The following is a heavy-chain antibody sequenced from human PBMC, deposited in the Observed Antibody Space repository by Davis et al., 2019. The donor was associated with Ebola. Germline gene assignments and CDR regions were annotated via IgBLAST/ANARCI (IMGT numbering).Heavy chain of an antibody. Sequence: PGGSLRLSCAASGFTFSNYAMSWVRQSPGKGLEWVSSIADSGGATYYTDSVKGRFAVSSDNSKNTLYLHMNSLRVEDTAVYYCAKRWELHYFDYWGQGALVAVSS. CDR3: AKRWELHYFDY. J-gene: IGHJ4*02. CDR2: IADSGGAT. D-gene: IGHD1-7*01. V-gene: IGHV3-23*01. CDR1: GFTFSNYA.